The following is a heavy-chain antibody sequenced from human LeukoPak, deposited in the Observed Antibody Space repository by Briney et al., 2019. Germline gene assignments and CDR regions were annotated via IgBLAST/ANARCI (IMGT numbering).Heavy chain of an antibody. V-gene: IGHV4-59*01. D-gene: IGHD5-18*01. CDR1: GGSISSYY. Sequence: SETLSLACTVSGGSISSYYWSWIRQPPGKGLEWIGYIYYSGSTNYNPSLKSRVTISVDTSKNQFSLKLSSVTAADTAVYYCARVGTAMALRGWGQGTLVTVSS. CDR3: ARVGTAMALRG. J-gene: IGHJ4*02. CDR2: IYYSGST.